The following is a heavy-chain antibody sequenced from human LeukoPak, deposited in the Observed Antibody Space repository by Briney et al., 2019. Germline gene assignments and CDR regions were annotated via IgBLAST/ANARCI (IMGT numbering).Heavy chain of an antibody. Sequence: ESLKSSCKGSGYSFTSSRIGWVRHMRGKGLEWMGIIYPGDSDTRCSPSFQGQVTISAEKSIRTASLQWSSLKASDTPMYYCARTGFGEFHCYGMDVWGRGTTVTVPS. D-gene: IGHD3-10*01. V-gene: IGHV5-51*01. CDR3: ARTGFGEFHCYGMDV. CDR2: IYPGDSDT. J-gene: IGHJ6*01. CDR1: GYSFTSSR.